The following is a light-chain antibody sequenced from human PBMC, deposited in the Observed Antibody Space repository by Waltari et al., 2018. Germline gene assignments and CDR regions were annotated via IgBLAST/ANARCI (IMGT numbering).Light chain of an antibody. CDR2: SAS. CDR3: QQRSNWPRT. Sequence: EIVLTQSPATLSLSPGERATLSCRASQSVSSYLAWYQQKPGQTPRPLIYSASNRATGIPARFSGSGSGSDFTLTISSLEPEDFAVYYGQQRSNWPRTFGQGTKVEIK. CDR1: QSVSSY. J-gene: IGKJ1*01. V-gene: IGKV3-11*01.